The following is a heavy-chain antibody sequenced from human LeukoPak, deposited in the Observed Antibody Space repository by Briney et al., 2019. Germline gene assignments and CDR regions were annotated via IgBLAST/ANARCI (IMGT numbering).Heavy chain of an antibody. J-gene: IGHJ1*01. Sequence: ASVKVSCKASGYTFTSYAIGWVRQAPGQGLEWMGRIIPILGIANYAQKFQGRVTITADKSTSTAYMELSSLRSEDTAVYYCARDPYFPYGGKKVHFQHWGQGTLVTVSS. CDR2: IIPILGIA. V-gene: IGHV1-69*04. D-gene: IGHD2-15*01. CDR3: ARDPYFPYGGKKVHFQH. CDR1: GYTFTSYA.